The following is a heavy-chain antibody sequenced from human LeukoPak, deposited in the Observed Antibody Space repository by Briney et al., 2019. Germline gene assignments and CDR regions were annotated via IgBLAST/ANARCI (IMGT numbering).Heavy chain of an antibody. Sequence: SETLSLTCGVYGVASSGNYWSWIRQSPGRGLEWIGEINHSGSTNYNPSLKSRVTISVDTSKNQFSLKLSSVTAADTAVYYCARTTYYYDSSGYRPSYFDYWGQGTLVTVSS. D-gene: IGHD3-22*01. V-gene: IGHV4-34*01. CDR1: GVASSGNY. CDR2: INHSGST. J-gene: IGHJ4*02. CDR3: ARTTYYYDSSGYRPSYFDY.